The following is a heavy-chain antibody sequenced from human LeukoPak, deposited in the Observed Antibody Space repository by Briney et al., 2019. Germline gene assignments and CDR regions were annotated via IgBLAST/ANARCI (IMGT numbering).Heavy chain of an antibody. CDR3: AKEYSSSAGNAFDI. D-gene: IGHD6-6*01. CDR1: GGSISSSSYY. J-gene: IGHJ3*02. CDR2: IYYSGST. Sequence: PSETLCLTCTVSGGSISSSSYYWGWIRQPPGKGLEWIGSIYYSGSTYYNPSLKSRVTISVDTSKNHFSLKLSSVTAVDTAVYYCAKEYSSSAGNAFDIWGQGTMVTVSS. V-gene: IGHV4-39*07.